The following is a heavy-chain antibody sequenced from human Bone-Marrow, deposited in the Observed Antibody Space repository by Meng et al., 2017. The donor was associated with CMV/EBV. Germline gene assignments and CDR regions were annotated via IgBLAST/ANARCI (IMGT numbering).Heavy chain of an antibody. CDR1: GYTFTSYD. V-gene: IGHV1-8*01. CDR3: ASGFGLPAATWFDP. D-gene: IGHD2-2*01. J-gene: IGHJ5*02. Sequence: ASVKVSCKASGYTFTSYDINWVRQATGQGLEWMGWMNPNSGNTGYAQKFQGRVTMTRNTSISTAYMELSRLRSDDTAVYYCASGFGLPAATWFDPWGQGTLVTVSS. CDR2: MNPNSGNT.